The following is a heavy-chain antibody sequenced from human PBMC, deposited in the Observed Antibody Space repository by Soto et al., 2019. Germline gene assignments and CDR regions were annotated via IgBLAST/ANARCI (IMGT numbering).Heavy chain of an antibody. CDR2: LGVSDDI. Sequence: EVQLVQSGGGLVKPGGSLRLSCAASGLTLSMWTLNWVRQTPGKGLEWVSSLGVSDDIFYAASVKGRFTISRDSSDNTVYLQMNSLKAEDTAVYYCARGGIGMVRTFDHWGQGTLVTVSS. D-gene: IGHD3-10*01. J-gene: IGHJ4*02. CDR3: ARGGIGMVRTFDH. V-gene: IGHV3-21*04. CDR1: GLTLSMWT.